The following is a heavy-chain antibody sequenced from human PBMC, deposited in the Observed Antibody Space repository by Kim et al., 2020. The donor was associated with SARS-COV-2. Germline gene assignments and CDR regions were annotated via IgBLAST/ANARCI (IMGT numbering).Heavy chain of an antibody. CDR1: GYSFTSYW. J-gene: IGHJ4*02. CDR2: IDPSDSYT. CDR3: ASRLGYYGSGSYNDY. Sequence: GESLKISCKGSGYSFTSYWISWVRQMPGKGLEWMGRIDPSDSYTNYSPSFQGHVTISADKSISTAYLQWSSLKASDTAMYYCASRLGYYGSGSYNDYWGQGTLVTVSS. D-gene: IGHD3-10*01. V-gene: IGHV5-10-1*01.